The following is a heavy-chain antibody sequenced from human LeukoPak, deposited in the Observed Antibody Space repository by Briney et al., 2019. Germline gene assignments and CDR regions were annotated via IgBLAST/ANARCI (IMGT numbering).Heavy chain of an antibody. V-gene: IGHV3-7*01. CDR1: GFTFSRYW. Sequence: PGGSLRLSCAASGFTFSRYWMSWVRQAPGEGLEWVASINQDESLKFYVDSVWGRFSISRDNAKNSLFLQMTSLRAEDTAFYYCAKLLRDVTIYDFWGHGALVTVSS. D-gene: IGHD5-24*01. J-gene: IGHJ4*01. CDR3: AKLLRDVTIYDF. CDR2: INQDESLK.